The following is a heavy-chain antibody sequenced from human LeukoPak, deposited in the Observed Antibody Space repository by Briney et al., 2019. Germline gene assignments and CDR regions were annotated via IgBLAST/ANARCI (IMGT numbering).Heavy chain of an antibody. CDR1: GFTFSTYW. Sequence: GGSLSLSCAASGFTFSTYWMTWVRPAPGKGLEWVANINQGGSESYYVDSVKGRFTISRDNSKNSLYLQMNSLRAEDTAVYYCGRDPGMEDYWGQGTLVTVSS. CDR2: INQGGSES. J-gene: IGHJ4*02. D-gene: IGHD1-1*01. CDR3: GRDPGMEDY. V-gene: IGHV3-7*01.